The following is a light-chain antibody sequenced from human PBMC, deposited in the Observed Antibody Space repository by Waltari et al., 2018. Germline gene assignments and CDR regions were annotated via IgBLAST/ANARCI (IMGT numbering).Light chain of an antibody. Sequence: EIMLTQSPGTLSLSPGERATFSCRASQSISKYLAWYQQKPGQAPRLLIYDAASRATGIPDRFGGSGSGTDFSLTISRLEPEDSAVYYCQKYGTLPATFGQGTKVEIK. V-gene: IGKV3-20*01. CDR2: DAA. CDR1: QSISKY. J-gene: IGKJ1*01. CDR3: QKYGTLPAT.